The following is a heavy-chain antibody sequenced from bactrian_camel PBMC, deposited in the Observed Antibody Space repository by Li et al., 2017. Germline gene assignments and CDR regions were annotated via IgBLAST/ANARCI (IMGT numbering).Heavy chain of an antibody. V-gene: IGHV3S53*01. J-gene: IGHJ4*01. Sequence: HVQLVESGGGSVQAGGSARLSCTAPGNTISVRCMAWFRQAPGKERERLATIARDGGTTYAESVKGRFTMSRDNAKNTVYLQMNSLKSEDTALYYCATDHGLRDSWFSPLGYEYNYWGQGTQVTVS. CDR2: IARDGGT. CDR3: ATDHGLRDSWFSPLGYEYNY. CDR1: GNTISVRC. D-gene: IGHD6*01.